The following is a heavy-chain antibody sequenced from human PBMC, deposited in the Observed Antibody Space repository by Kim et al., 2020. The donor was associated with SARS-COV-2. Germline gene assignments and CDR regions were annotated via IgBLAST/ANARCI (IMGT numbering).Heavy chain of an antibody. Sequence: SVKGRFTISRDNSKSTLYLQMNSLRAEDTAVYYCARDSRGGVAGSPSLDYWGQGTLVTVSS. J-gene: IGHJ4*02. V-gene: IGHV3-30*07. D-gene: IGHD6-19*01. CDR3: ARDSRGGVAGSPSLDY.